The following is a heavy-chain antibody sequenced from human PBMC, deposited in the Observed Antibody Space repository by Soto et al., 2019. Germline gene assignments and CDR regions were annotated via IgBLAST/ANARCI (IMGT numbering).Heavy chain of an antibody. J-gene: IGHJ6*02. V-gene: IGHV3-21*01. Sequence: PGGSLRLSCAASGFTFSSYSMNWVRQAPGKGLEWVSSISSSSSYIYYADSVKGRFTISRDNAKNSLYLQMNSLRAEDTAVYYCARDLDMVRGVIIETWSAPSYYGMDVWGQGTTVTVSS. CDR2: ISSSSSYI. CDR3: ARDLDMVRGVIIETWSAPSYYGMDV. D-gene: IGHD3-10*01. CDR1: GFTFSSYS.